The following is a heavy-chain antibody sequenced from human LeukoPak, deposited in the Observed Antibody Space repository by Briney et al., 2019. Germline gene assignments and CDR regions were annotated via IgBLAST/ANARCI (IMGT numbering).Heavy chain of an antibody. CDR3: ARVGSVTNFGVVSYYFDY. CDR2: IYPDDSDS. CDR1: GYSFDYYW. Sequence: GESLKISCKSSGYSFDYYWIAWVRQMPGKGLEWMGIIYPDDSDSTYSPSFQGQVTISVDKSINTAYLQWSSLKASNTAIYYCARVGSVTNFGVVSYYFDYWGQGTLVTVSS. D-gene: IGHD3-3*01. V-gene: IGHV5-51*01. J-gene: IGHJ4*02.